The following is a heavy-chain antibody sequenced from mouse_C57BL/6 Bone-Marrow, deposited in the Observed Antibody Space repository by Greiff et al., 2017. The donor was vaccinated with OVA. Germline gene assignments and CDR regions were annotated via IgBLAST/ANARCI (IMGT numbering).Heavy chain of an antibody. CDR1: GYTFTSYW. V-gene: IGHV1-69*01. J-gene: IGHJ2*01. CDR3: ASLGLRND. CDR2: IDPSDCYT. D-gene: IGHD2-4*01. Sequence: VQLQQPGAELVMPGASVKLSCKASGYTFTSYWMHWVKQRPGQGLEWIGEIDPSDCYTNYNQKFKGKSTLTVDKSSSTAYMQLSSLTSEDSAVYYCASLGLRNDGGQGTTLTVSS.